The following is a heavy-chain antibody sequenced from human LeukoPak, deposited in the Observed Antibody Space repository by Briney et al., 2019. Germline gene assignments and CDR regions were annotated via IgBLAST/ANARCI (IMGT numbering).Heavy chain of an antibody. CDR3: ARGKFCSGGSCYQNLNWFDP. CDR2: INPNSGGA. D-gene: IGHD2-15*01. CDR1: GYTFTGYY. V-gene: IGHV1-2*06. Sequence: GPSVKVSCKASGYTFTGYYMHWVRQAPGQGLEWMGRINPNSGGANYAQKFQGRVTMTRDTTISTAYMELSGLRSDDTAVYYCARGKFCSGGSCYQNLNWFDPWGQGTLVTVSS. J-gene: IGHJ5*02.